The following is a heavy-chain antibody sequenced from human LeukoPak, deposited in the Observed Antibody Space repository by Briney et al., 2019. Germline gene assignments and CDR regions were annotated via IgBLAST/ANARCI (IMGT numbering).Heavy chain of an antibody. J-gene: IGHJ5*02. CDR1: GYSISSGHY. CDR3: EREHYSREATSWFDP. V-gene: IGHV4-38-2*02. Sequence: PSETLSLTCAVSGYSISSGHYWGWIRQPPGKGLEWIGNIYHSGSTYYNPSLKSRVTISVDTSKNQFSLKLSSVTAADTAVYYCEREHYSREATSWFDPWGQGTLVTVSS. D-gene: IGHD6-19*01. CDR2: IYHSGST.